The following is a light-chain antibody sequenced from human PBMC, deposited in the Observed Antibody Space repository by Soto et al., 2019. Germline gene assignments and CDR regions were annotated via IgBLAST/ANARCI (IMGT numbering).Light chain of an antibody. Sequence: AIRMTQSPSSLSASTGDRVPTTSRASQGISSYLAWYQQKPGKAPKLLIYAASTLQSGVPSRFSGSGSGTEFTLTISSLQPDDFATYYCQQYNSAPTFGQGTKVDIK. CDR1: QGISSY. J-gene: IGKJ1*01. CDR3: QQYNSAPT. CDR2: AAS. V-gene: IGKV1-8*01.